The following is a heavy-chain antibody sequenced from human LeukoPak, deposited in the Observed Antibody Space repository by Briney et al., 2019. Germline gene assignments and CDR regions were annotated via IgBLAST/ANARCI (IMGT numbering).Heavy chain of an antibody. CDR1: GGSFSGYY. D-gene: IGHD5-12*01. V-gene: IGHV4-30-4*08. CDR2: IYYSGST. Sequence: PSETLSLTCAVSGGSFSGYYWSWIRQPPGKGLEWIGYIYYSGSTYYNPSLKSRVTISVDTSKNQFSLKLSSVTAADTAVYYCARVDRGYDYSRARYFDYWGQGTLVTVSS. J-gene: IGHJ4*02. CDR3: ARVDRGYDYSRARYFDY.